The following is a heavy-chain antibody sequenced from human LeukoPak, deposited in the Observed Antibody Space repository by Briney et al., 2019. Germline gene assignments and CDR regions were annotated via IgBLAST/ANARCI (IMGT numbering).Heavy chain of an antibody. D-gene: IGHD3-9*01. CDR1: GFTFSSYG. CDR3: AKDPNYDILTGPFDY. V-gene: IGHV3-30*02. Sequence: PGGSLRLSCAASGFTFSSYGRHWVRQAPGKGLEWVAVIWYDGSNKYYADSVKGRFTISRDNSKNTLYLQMNSLRAEDTAVYYCAKDPNYDILTGPFDYWGQGTPVTVSS. CDR2: IWYDGSNK. J-gene: IGHJ4*02.